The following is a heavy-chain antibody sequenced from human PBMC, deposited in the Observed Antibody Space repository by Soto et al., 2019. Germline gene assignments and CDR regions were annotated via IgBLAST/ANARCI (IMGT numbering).Heavy chain of an antibody. CDR3: ARTAAAGKYYYGMDV. CDR1: GYTFTSHW. J-gene: IGHJ6*02. Sequence: PGESLKISCKASGYTFTSHWIGWVRQMPGKGLEWMGIIYPGDSDTRYSPSFQGQVTISADKSISTAYLQWSSLKASDTAMYYCARTAAAGKYYYGMDVWGQGTTVTVSS. V-gene: IGHV5-51*01. D-gene: IGHD6-13*01. CDR2: IYPGDSDT.